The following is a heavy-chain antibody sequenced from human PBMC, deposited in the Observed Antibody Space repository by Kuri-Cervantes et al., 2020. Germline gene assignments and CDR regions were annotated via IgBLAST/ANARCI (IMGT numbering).Heavy chain of an antibody. CDR1: GFTFGDYA. CDR2: IRSKAYGGTT. CDR3: TTGTLYSSSKFLNY. D-gene: IGHD6-13*01. J-gene: IGHJ4*02. Sequence: GGSLRLSCTASGFTFGDYAMSWFRQAPGKGLEWVGFIRSKAYGGTTEYAASVKGRFTISRDDSKNTLYLQMNSLKTEDTAVYYCTTGTLYSSSKFLNYWGQGTLVTVSS. V-gene: IGHV3-49*03.